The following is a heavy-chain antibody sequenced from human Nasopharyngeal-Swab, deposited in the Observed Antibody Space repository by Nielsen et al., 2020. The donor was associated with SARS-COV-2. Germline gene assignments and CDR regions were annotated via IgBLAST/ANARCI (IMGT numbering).Heavy chain of an antibody. CDR1: GFTFSSYG. CDR3: ARVQYYDSSGYYIQTFDY. Sequence: GESLKISCAASGFTFSSYGMHWVRQAPGKGLEWVAVIWYDGSNKYYADSVKGRFTISRDNAKNSLYLQMNSLRAEDTAVYYCARVQYYDSSGYYIQTFDYWGQGTLVTVSS. V-gene: IGHV3-33*08. D-gene: IGHD3-22*01. CDR2: IWYDGSNK. J-gene: IGHJ4*02.